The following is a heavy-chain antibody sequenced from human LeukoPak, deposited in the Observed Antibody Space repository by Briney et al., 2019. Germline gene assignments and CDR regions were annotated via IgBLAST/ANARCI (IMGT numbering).Heavy chain of an antibody. D-gene: IGHD3-10*01. Sequence: SVKVSCKASGGTFSSYAISWVRQAPGQGLEWMGRIIPIFGTANYAQKFQGRVTITTDESTSTAYMELSSLRSEDTAVYYCASDYYGSGSYDYWGQGTLVTVSS. V-gene: IGHV1-69*05. CDR3: ASDYYGSGSYDY. CDR1: GGTFSSYA. J-gene: IGHJ4*02. CDR2: IIPIFGTA.